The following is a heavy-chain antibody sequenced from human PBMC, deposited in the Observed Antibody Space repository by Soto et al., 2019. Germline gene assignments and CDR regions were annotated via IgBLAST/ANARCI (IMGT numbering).Heavy chain of an antibody. CDR3: ATDGDGYNGVGAFDI. CDR2: FDPEDGET. D-gene: IGHD5-12*01. V-gene: IGHV1-24*01. J-gene: IGHJ3*02. Sequence: QVQLVQSGAEVKKPGASVKVSCKVSGYTLTELSMHWVRQAPGKGLEWMGGFDPEDGETIYAQKFQGRVTMTEETSTDTAYMELSSLRSEDTAVYYCATDGDGYNGVGAFDIWGQGTMVTVSS. CDR1: GYTLTELS.